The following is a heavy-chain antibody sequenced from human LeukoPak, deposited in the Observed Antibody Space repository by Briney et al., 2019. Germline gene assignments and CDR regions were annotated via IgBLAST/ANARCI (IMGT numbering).Heavy chain of an antibody. D-gene: IGHD3-3*01. Sequence: PSETLSLTCTVSGGSISSGGYYWSWIRQHPGKGLEWIGYIYYSGSTYYNPSLKSRVTISVDTSKNQFSLKLSSVTAADTAVYYCARGGYYDFWSGYYGNFDYWGQGTLVTVSS. CDR1: GGSISSGGYY. CDR3: ARGGYYDFWSGYYGNFDY. V-gene: IGHV4-31*03. CDR2: IYYSGST. J-gene: IGHJ4*02.